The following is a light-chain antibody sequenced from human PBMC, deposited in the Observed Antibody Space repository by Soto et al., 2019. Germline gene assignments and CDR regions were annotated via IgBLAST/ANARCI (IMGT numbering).Light chain of an antibody. CDR1: SSDVGGYNY. J-gene: IGLJ2*01. CDR3: SSYAGSNNL. CDR2: EVS. V-gene: IGLV2-8*01. Sequence: QSALTQPPSASGSPGQSVTISCTGTSSDVGGYNYVSWYQQHPGKAPQLMLYEVSKRPSGVPDRFSGSKSGNTASLTVSGRQAEDEADYYCSSYAGSNNLFGGGTKLTVL.